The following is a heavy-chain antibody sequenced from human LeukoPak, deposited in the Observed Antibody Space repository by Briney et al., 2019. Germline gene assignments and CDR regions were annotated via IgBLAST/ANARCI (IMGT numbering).Heavy chain of an antibody. J-gene: IGHJ4*02. D-gene: IGHD5-12*01. CDR2: IWYDGSNK. Sequence: PGGSLRLSCAASGFTFSSYGMHWVRQAPGKGLEGVSVIWYDGSNKYYADPVKGRFTISRDNSKNTLYLQMNRLRAEDTAVYYCAKGSLVWWLPPPDYFDYWGQGTLVTVSS. CDR3: AKGSLVWWLPPPDYFDY. V-gene: IGHV3-33*06. CDR1: GFTFSSYG.